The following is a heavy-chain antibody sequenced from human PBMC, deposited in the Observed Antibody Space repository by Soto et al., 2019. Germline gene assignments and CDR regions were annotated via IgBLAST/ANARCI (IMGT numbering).Heavy chain of an antibody. D-gene: IGHD4-4*01. CDR2: IIPIIGII. J-gene: IGHJ5*02. CDR3: AGDPDSHYNDSHASSYP. CDR1: GGTFSTYT. Sequence: QVQLVQSGAEVKKPGSSVKVSCKASGGTFSTYTITWVRQAPGQGLQWMGRIIPIIGIINYAQKVQGRVTIRADKFTGTAYMELTGLRSDDTAVYYCAGDPDSHYNDSHASSYPWGQGTLVTVSS. V-gene: IGHV1-69*08.